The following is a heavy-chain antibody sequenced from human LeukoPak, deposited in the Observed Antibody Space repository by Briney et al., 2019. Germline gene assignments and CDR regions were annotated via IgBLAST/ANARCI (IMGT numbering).Heavy chain of an antibody. V-gene: IGHV3-30*02. D-gene: IGHD2-8*01. CDR1: GFTFDDYG. CDR2: IQYDRTNE. CDR3: AKDRCSNGIGCYYYYMDV. J-gene: IGHJ6*03. Sequence: GGSLRLSCAASGFTFDDYGMHWVRQAPGKGLEWVAYIQYDRTNEQYAHSVKGRFRISRDNSKNILYLQMNSLRTEDTAVYYCAKDRCSNGIGCYYYYMDVWGKGTTVTISS.